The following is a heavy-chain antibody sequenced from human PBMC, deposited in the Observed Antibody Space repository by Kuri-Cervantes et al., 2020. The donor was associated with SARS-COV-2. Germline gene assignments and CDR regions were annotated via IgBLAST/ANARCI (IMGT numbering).Heavy chain of an antibody. CDR1: GFTFDDYT. J-gene: IGHJ4*02. Sequence: GESLKISCAASGFTFDDYTMHWVRQSPGKGLEWVSLITWDGDNTYYRDSVKGRFTISRDNAKNTLYLQMNSLRAEDTAVYYCARAGITGTTFYFDYWGQGTLVTVSS. CDR2: ITWDGDNT. D-gene: IGHD1-7*01. CDR3: ARAGITGTTFYFDY. V-gene: IGHV3-43*01.